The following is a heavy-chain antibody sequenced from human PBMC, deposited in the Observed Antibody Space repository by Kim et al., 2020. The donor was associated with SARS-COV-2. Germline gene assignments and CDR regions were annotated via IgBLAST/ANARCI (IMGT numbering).Heavy chain of an antibody. CDR3: AKAHGREANDF. CDR2: SR. V-gene: IGHV3-23*03. J-gene: IGHJ4*02. Sequence: SRLYARAVQGRFTVSRDNSQNTLFLQMDSLRVEDTAVYYCAKAHGREANDFWGQGTLVTVSS. D-gene: IGHD1-26*01.